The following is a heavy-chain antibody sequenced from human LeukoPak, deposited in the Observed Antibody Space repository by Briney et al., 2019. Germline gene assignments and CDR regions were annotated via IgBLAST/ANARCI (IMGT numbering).Heavy chain of an antibody. CDR2: ISAYNGNT. CDR3: ARVYNWNSSEYYYYYYGMDV. D-gene: IGHD1-1*01. CDR1: GYTFTSYG. Sequence: SVQVSCKASGYTFTSYGIRWLRQDPGQGVVWMGWISAYNGNTNYAQQLQGRVTMTRDKSTSTAYMELRSLRSDDTAVYYCARVYNWNSSEYYYYYYGMDVWGQGTTVTVSS. V-gene: IGHV1-18*01. J-gene: IGHJ6*02.